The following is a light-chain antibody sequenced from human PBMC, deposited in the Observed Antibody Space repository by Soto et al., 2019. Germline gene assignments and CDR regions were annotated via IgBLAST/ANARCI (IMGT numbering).Light chain of an antibody. Sequence: DIQMTQSPSSLSASVGARVSITCQASQDIRTSLSWFQQKPGRAPKLLIYGASYLETGVPSRFRGSGSGTDFSFTISSLQPEDIATYYCQQYDNLPPFTFGPGTEVDIK. CDR2: GAS. CDR1: QDIRTS. CDR3: QQYDNLPPFT. J-gene: IGKJ3*01. V-gene: IGKV1-33*01.